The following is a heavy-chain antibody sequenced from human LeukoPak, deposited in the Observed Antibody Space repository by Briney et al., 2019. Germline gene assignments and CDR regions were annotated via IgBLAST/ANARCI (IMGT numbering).Heavy chain of an antibody. CDR1: GGSISSSSYY. Sequence: SETLSLTCTVSGGSISSSSYYWGWIRQPPGKGLEWIGSIYYSGSTYYNPSLKSRVTISVDTSKNRFSLKLSSVTAADTAVYYCARHPETRGSVLFDYWGQGTLVTVSS. CDR2: IYYSGST. J-gene: IGHJ4*02. D-gene: IGHD2-8*01. V-gene: IGHV4-39*01. CDR3: ARHPETRGSVLFDY.